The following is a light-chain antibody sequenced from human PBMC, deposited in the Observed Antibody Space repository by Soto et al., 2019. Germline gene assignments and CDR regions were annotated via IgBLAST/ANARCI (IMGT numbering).Light chain of an antibody. Sequence: IVLTQSPSTLSLSPGERATLSCRASQSVSSSYLAWYQQKPGQAPRLLIYGASTRATGIPDRFSGSGSGTDFTLTISRLEPEDFAVYYCQQYGSSPITFGQGTMVDVK. CDR2: GAS. V-gene: IGKV3-20*01. J-gene: IGKJ1*01. CDR3: QQYGSSPIT. CDR1: QSVSSSY.